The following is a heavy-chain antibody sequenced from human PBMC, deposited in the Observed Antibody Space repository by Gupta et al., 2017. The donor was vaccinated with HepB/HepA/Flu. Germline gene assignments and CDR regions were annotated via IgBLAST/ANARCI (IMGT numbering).Heavy chain of an antibody. J-gene: IGHJ3*02. V-gene: IGHV4-39*01. CDR3: ARHQASIAALDAFDI. D-gene: IGHD6-6*01. Sequence: QLQLQESGPGLVKPSETLSLPCTVSGGSISRSSYYSGWIRQPPGKGLEWIGSIYYSGSTYYNPSLKSRVTISVDTSKNQFSLKLSSVTAADTAVYYCARHQASIAALDAFDIWGQGTMVTVSS. CDR1: GGSISRSSYY. CDR2: IYYSGST.